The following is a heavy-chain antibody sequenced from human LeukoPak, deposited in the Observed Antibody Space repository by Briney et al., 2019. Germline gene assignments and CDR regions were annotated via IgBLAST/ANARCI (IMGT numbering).Heavy chain of an antibody. V-gene: IGHV4-31*03. CDR3: ARRGTGRWFDP. CDR1: GGSIIFSHFH. Sequence: SETLSLTCTVSGGSIIFSHFHWGWIRQPPGKGLEWIGYIYYSGSTYYNPSLKSRVTISVDTSKNQFSLMLNSVTAADTAMYYCARRGTGRWFDPWGQGTLVTVSS. CDR2: IYYSGST. J-gene: IGHJ5*02. D-gene: IGHD3-10*01.